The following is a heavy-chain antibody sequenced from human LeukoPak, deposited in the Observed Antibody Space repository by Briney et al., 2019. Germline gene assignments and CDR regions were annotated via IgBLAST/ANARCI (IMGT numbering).Heavy chain of an antibody. D-gene: IGHD5-18*01. CDR2: ISYDGSNK. Sequence: GRSLRLSCAASGSTFSSYAMHWVRQAPGKGLEWVAVISYDGSNKYYADSVKGRFTISRDNSKNTLYLQMNSLRAEDTAVYYCARGRGYSYGYSYADYWGQGTLVTVSS. J-gene: IGHJ4*02. CDR1: GSTFSSYA. CDR3: ARGRGYSYGYSYADY. V-gene: IGHV3-30-3*01.